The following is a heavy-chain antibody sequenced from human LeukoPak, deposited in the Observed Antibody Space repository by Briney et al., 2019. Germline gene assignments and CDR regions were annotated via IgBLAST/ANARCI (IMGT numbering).Heavy chain of an antibody. Sequence: PGGSLRLSCAASGFTFDDYAMHWVRQAPGKGLEWVSGISWNSGSIGYADSVKGRFTISRDNAKNSLYLQMNSMRAEDMALYYCAKGDYYDSSASVDYWGQGTLVTVSS. CDR1: GFTFDDYA. CDR3: AKGDYYDSSASVDY. J-gene: IGHJ4*02. CDR2: ISWNSGSI. D-gene: IGHD3-22*01. V-gene: IGHV3-9*03.